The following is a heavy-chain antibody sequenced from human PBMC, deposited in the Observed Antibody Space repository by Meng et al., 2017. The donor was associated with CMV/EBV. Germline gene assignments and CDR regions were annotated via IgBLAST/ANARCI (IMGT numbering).Heavy chain of an antibody. Sequence: GESLKISCAASGLTFSSHSMHWVRQAPGKGLEWVTVISYDGSNKYYADSVKGRFTISRDNSKNTLYLQMNSLRVEDTAVYYCARDKTRSMPYYFDYWGQGTLVTVSS. CDR1: GLTFSSHS. V-gene: IGHV3-30*04. CDR2: ISYDGSNK. D-gene: IGHD2-2*01. CDR3: ARDKTRSMPYYFDY. J-gene: IGHJ4*02.